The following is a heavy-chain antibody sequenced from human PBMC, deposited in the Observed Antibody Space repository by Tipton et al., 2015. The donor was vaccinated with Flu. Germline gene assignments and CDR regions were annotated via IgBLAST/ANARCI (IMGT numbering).Heavy chain of an antibody. D-gene: IGHD3-22*01. CDR1: GFTFSSYG. V-gene: IGHV3-30*18. CDR2: ISYDGSNK. J-gene: IGHJ4*02. CDR3: AKPYYYDSSDYYGPYYFDY. Sequence: LSLTCAASGFTFSSYGMHWVRQAPGKGLEWVAVISYDGSNKYYADSVKGRFTISRDNSKNTLYLQMNSLRAEDTAVYYCAKPYYYDSSDYYGPYYFDYWGQGTLVTVSS.